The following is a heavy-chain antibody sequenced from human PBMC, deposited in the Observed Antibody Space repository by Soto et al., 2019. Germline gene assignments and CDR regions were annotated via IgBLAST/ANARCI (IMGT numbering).Heavy chain of an antibody. CDR3: AKDRNDFWSGYSDFDY. Sequence: GGSLRLSCAASGFTFDDYAMHWVRQAPGKGLEWVSGISWNSGSIGYADSVKGRFTISRDNAKNSLYLQMNSLRAEDTALYYCAKDRNDFWSGYSDFDYWGQGTLVTVSS. CDR2: ISWNSGSI. CDR1: GFTFDDYA. V-gene: IGHV3-9*01. D-gene: IGHD3-3*01. J-gene: IGHJ4*02.